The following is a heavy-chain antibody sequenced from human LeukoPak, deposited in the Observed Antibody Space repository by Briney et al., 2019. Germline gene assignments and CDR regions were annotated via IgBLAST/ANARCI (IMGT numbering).Heavy chain of an antibody. D-gene: IGHD1-26*01. CDR1: GGSISSGSYY. Sequence: SETLSLTCTVSGGSISSGSYYWSWIRQPAGKGLEWIGRIYTSGSTNYNPSFKSRVTISVDTSKNQFSLKLSSVTAADTAVYYCARDRYKWELSDWGQGTLVTVSS. CDR2: IYTSGST. V-gene: IGHV4-61*02. J-gene: IGHJ4*02. CDR3: ARDRYKWELSD.